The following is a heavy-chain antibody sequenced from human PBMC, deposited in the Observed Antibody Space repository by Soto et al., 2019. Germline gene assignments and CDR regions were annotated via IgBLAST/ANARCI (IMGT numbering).Heavy chain of an antibody. Sequence: QVQLQESGPGLVKPSQTLSLTCTVSGGSISSGNYYWSWIRQPPGKGLEWIGFISYGGSTCYSASLKSRFTISVDTSKNQFSLNLSFVTAADTAVYYCATMGTPATGLYYFDYWGQGTLVTVSS. D-gene: IGHD1-7*01. CDR3: ATMGTPATGLYYFDY. CDR2: ISYGGST. V-gene: IGHV4-30-4*01. J-gene: IGHJ4*02. CDR1: GGSISSGNYY.